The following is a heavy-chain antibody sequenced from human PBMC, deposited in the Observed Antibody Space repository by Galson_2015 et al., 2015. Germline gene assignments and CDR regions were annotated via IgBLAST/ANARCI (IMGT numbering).Heavy chain of an antibody. V-gene: IGHV3-33*01. CDR3: ARTVTIFGVVTPSYYYYYGMDV. J-gene: IGHJ6*02. CDR1: GLTFSSYG. Sequence: SLRLSCAASGLTFSSYGMHWVRQAPGKGLEWVAVIWYDGSNKYYADSVKGRFTISRDNSKNTLYLQMNSLRAEDTAVYYCARTVTIFGVVTPSYYYYYGMDVWGQGTTVTVSS. D-gene: IGHD3-3*01. CDR2: IWYDGSNK.